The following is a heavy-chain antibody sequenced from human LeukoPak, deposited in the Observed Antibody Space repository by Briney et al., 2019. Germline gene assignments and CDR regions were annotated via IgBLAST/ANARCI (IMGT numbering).Heavy chain of an antibody. D-gene: IGHD6-13*01. CDR1: GDDVSTNKAT. V-gene: IGHV6-1*01. CDR2: TYYRSQWYN. CDR3: VRLVGNSWLDY. J-gene: IGHJ4*02. Sequence: SQTLSLTCALSGDDVSTNKATWNWLRQSPSRGLEWLGSTYYRSQWYNDYAVSVKSRITITPDTSTNQFSLHLNSVTPDDTAVYYCVRLVGNSWLDYWGQGTLVTVSS.